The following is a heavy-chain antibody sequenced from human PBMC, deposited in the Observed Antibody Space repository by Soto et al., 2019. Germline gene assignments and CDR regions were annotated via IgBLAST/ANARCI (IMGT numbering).Heavy chain of an antibody. CDR2: IDWDDDK. J-gene: IGHJ4*02. D-gene: IGHD3-10*01. CDR3: AHRPRGFSYYFDY. V-gene: IGHV2-70*12. Sequence: TLSLTCTVSGGSISSYYWSWIRQPPGKALEWLARIDWDDDKYYSTSLKTRLTISKDTSKNQVVLTMTNMDPVDTATYYCAHRPRGFSYYFDYWGQGTLVTVSS. CDR1: GGSISSYY.